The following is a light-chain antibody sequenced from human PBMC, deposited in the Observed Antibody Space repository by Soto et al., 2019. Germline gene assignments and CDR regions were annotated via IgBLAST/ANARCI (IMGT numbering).Light chain of an antibody. CDR2: DVI. J-gene: IGLJ3*02. CDR3: SSYAGSQTYEV. CDR1: SSDVGAYDF. V-gene: IGLV2-11*01. Sequence: QSVLTQPRSVSGSLGQSVTISCTGTSSDVGAYDFVSWYQQNPGKAPRLIIFDVIKRPSGVPDRFSGSKSGNTASLTISGIQSADEADYNCSSYAGSQTYEVFGGGTK.